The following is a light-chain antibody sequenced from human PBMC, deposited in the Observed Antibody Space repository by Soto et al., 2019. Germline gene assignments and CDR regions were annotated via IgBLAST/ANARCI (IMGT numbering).Light chain of an antibody. J-gene: IGLJ3*02. CDR3: NSYAGSNNWV. V-gene: IGLV2-8*01. CDR1: SSDVGGYNY. CDR2: EVS. Sequence: QSVLTQPPSASGSPGQSVTISCTGTSSDVGGYNYVSWYQQHPDKAPKLMIYEVSKRPSGVPDRFSGSKSGNTASLTVSGLQAEDEADYYCNSYAGSNNWVFGGGTQLTVL.